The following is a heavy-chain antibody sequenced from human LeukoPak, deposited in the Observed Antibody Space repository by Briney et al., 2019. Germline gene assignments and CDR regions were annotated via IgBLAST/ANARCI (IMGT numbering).Heavy chain of an antibody. J-gene: IGHJ6*02. V-gene: IGHV3-21*01. CDR3: ARLIAAAGYYYYGVDV. CDR2: ISSSSSYI. CDR1: GFTFSSYS. Sequence: GGSLRLSCAASGFTFSSYSMNWVRQAPGKGLEWVSSISSSSSYIYYADSVKGRFTISRDNAKNSLYLQMNSLRAEDTAVYYCARLIAAAGYYYYGVDVWGQGTTVTVSS. D-gene: IGHD6-13*01.